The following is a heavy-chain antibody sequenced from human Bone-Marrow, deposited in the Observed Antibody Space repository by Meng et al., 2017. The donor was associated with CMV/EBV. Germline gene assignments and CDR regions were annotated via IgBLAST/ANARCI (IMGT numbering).Heavy chain of an antibody. CDR2: INPNSGGT. J-gene: IGHJ4*02. CDR1: GYTFTGYY. D-gene: IGHD3-3*01. V-gene: IGHV1-2*02. Sequence: ASVKVSCKASGYTFTGYYMHWVRQAPGQGLEWMGWINPNSGGTNYAQKFQGRVTMTRDTSISTAYMDLSRLRSDDTAVYYCARDAQYYDFWSGYYTPLDYWGQGTLVTVSS. CDR3: ARDAQYYDFWSGYYTPLDY.